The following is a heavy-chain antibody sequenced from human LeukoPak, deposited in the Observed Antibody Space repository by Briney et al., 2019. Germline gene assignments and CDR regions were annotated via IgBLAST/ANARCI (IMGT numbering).Heavy chain of an antibody. D-gene: IGHD6-19*01. V-gene: IGHV1-24*01. CDR3: ATVGYIAVAGTWFDY. CDR2: FDPEDGET. CDR1: GYTLTELS. Sequence: ASVKVSCKVSGYTLTELSMHWVRQAPGKGLEWMGGFDPEDGETIYAQKFQGRVTMTEDTSTDTAYMELSSLRSEDTAVYYCATVGYIAVAGTWFDYWGQGTLATVSS. J-gene: IGHJ4*02.